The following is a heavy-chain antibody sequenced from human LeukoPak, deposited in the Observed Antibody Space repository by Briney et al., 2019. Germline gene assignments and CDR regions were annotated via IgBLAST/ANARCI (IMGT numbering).Heavy chain of an antibody. V-gene: IGHV1-18*04. CDR3: ARDMVRGVDY. J-gene: IGHJ4*02. D-gene: IGHD3-10*01. Sequence: GASVKVSCKASGYTFSSYGFNWLRQAPGQGLEWMGWISAYNGDTNYAQKFQGRVTMTTDKSTSTAYMELRSLRSDDTAVYYCARDMVRGVDYWGQGTLVTVSS. CDR2: ISAYNGDT. CDR1: GYTFSSYG.